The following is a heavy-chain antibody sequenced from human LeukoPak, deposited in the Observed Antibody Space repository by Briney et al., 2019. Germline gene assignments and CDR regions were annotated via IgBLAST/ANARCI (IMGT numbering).Heavy chain of an antibody. V-gene: IGHV4-39*01. Sequence: SETLSLTCTVSGDSITTSSYYWGWIRQPPGKGLEWIGNIYYSGSTYYNPSLKSRVTISVDTYKNQFSLWLSSVTAADTAVYYCARLETYDSTLDYWGQGTLVTVSS. CDR3: ARLETYDSTLDY. J-gene: IGHJ4*02. D-gene: IGHD3-22*01. CDR1: GDSITTSSYY. CDR2: IYYSGST.